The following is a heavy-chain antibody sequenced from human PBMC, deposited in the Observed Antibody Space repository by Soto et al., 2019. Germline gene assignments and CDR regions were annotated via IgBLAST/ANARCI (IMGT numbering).Heavy chain of an antibody. J-gene: IGHJ6*02. D-gene: IGHD6-13*01. CDR3: AKDAPPEGSSSWYWVYYYYGMDV. CDR2: IRSKANSYAT. CDR1: GFTFSGSA. Sequence: GGSLRLSCAASGFTFSGSAMHWVRQASGKGLEWVGRIRSKANSYATAYAASVKGRFTISRDDSKNTLYLQMNSLRAEDTAVYYCAKDAPPEGSSSWYWVYYYYGMDVWGQGTTVTVSS. V-gene: IGHV3-73*01.